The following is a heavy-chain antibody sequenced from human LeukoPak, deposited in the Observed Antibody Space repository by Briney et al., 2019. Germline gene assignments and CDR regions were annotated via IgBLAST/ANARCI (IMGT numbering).Heavy chain of an antibody. J-gene: IGHJ4*02. Sequence: PGGSLRLSCTASGFTLGSHDMHWVRQIPGQGLEWVAAVSSGFHAFFADSVQGRFTVSREDARNSLYLQMNSLRAGDTAAYYCVKEARGYHYTYFDYWGQGTLVTVSS. CDR3: VKEARGYHYTYFDY. CDR2: VSSGFHA. CDR1: GFTLGSHD. D-gene: IGHD5-18*01. V-gene: IGHV3-13*01.